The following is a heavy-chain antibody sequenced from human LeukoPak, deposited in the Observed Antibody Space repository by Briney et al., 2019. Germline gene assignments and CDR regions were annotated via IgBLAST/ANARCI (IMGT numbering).Heavy chain of an antibody. Sequence: KPSETLSLTCAVYGGSFSAYYCTWIRQPPGKGLEWIGEINHTGDTNYNPPLKSRVTISFDASKNQFSLRLSSVTAADTAVYYCARDLSSGWLGTWGQGTMVTVSS. J-gene: IGHJ3*01. CDR1: GGSFSAYY. D-gene: IGHD6-19*01. CDR3: ARDLSSGWLGT. CDR2: INHTGDT. V-gene: IGHV4-34*01.